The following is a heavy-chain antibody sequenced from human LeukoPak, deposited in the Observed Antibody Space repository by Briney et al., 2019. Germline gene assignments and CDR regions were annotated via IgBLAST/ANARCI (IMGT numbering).Heavy chain of an antibody. CDR3: ARSTVGTSCCTAVDY. CDR2: ISAGGDRT. Sequence: PGGSLRLSCAASGFTFSTYAMTWVRQAPGKGLEWVSGISAGGDRTYYADSVKGRFTISRDNSKNTLYLQMNSLRAEDTAEYYCARSTVGTSCCTAVDYWGQETLVTVSS. J-gene: IGHJ4*02. CDR1: GFTFSTYA. V-gene: IGHV3-23*01. D-gene: IGHD1-26*01.